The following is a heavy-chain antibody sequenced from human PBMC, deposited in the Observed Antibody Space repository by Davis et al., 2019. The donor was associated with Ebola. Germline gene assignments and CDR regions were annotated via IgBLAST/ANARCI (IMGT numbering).Heavy chain of an antibody. CDR2: IYYSGST. Sequence: PSETLSLTCTVSGGSISSSSYYWGWIRQPPGKGLEWIGSIYYSGSTYYNPSLKSRVTISVDTSKNQFSLKLSSVTAADTAVYYCARLGNDYSNYLDYWGQGTLVTVSS. CDR3: ARLGNDYSNYLDY. CDR1: GGSISSSSYY. J-gene: IGHJ4*02. V-gene: IGHV4-39*01. D-gene: IGHD4-11*01.